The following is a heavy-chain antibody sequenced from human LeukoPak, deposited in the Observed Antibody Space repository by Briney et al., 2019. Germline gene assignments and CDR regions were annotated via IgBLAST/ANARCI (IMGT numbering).Heavy chain of an antibody. CDR2: INPSGGST. CDR1: GYTFTSYY. J-gene: IGHJ4*02. CDR3: AREQGYYDSSGYYSS. D-gene: IGHD3-22*01. Sequence: ASVKVSGKASGYTFTSYYMHWVRQAPGQGLEWMGIINPSGGSTSYAQKFQGRVTMTRDTSTGTVYMELSSLRSEDTAVYYCAREQGYYDSSGYYSSWGQGTLVTVSS. V-gene: IGHV1-46*01.